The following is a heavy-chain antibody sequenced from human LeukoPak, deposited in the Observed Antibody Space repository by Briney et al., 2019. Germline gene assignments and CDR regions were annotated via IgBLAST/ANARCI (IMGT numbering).Heavy chain of an antibody. Sequence: SVKVSCKSSGGTFTDYGISWVRHAPGQGLEWMGRIIPIFTTANYAQKFRGRVTITADTSTNTAYMELTSLRSEDTAVYYCASDGGFEYYFDYWGQGTLLTVSS. V-gene: IGHV1-69*06. D-gene: IGHD2/OR15-2a*01. CDR2: IIPIFTTA. CDR3: ASDGGFEYYFDY. J-gene: IGHJ4*02. CDR1: GGTFTDYG.